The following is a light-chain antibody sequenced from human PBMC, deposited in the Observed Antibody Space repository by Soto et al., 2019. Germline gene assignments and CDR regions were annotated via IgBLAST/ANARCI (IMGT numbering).Light chain of an antibody. CDR1: QSIRTY. CDR2: GSS. V-gene: IGKV1-39*01. J-gene: IGKJ2*01. Sequence: DIPMTQSPSSLSASVGDRVTITCRASQSIRTYLNWYQQKPGQAPNLLIYGSSSLQSGVPSRFSGSGSGTDFTLTINSLQPEDFATYYCQHSYITPYTFGQGTKLELK. CDR3: QHSYITPYT.